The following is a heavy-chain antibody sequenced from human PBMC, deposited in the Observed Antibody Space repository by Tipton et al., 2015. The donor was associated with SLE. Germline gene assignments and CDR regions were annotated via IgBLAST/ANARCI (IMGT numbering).Heavy chain of an antibody. Sequence: SLRLSCAASGFTFSSYAMSWVRQAPGKGPEWVAFIRFDAINKFYVESVRGRFTISRDNSKNTLYLQMNRLRTEDTAVYYCAKDPAPMTTNYFDYWGQGALVTVSS. V-gene: IGHV3-30*02. CDR3: AKDPAPMTTNYFDY. J-gene: IGHJ4*02. CDR1: GFTFSSYA. D-gene: IGHD4-11*01. CDR2: IRFDAINK.